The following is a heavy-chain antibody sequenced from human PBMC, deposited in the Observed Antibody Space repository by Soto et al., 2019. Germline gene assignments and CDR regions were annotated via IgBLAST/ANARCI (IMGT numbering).Heavy chain of an antibody. CDR3: AREGVVVPAAQIGAFDI. D-gene: IGHD2-2*01. CDR1: GFTFSSYG. J-gene: IGHJ3*02. V-gene: IGHV3-33*01. CDR2: IWYDGSNK. Sequence: ESGGGVVQPGRSLRLSCAASGFTFSSYGMHWVRQAPGKGLEWVAVIWYDGSNKYYADSVKGRFTISRDNSKNTLYLKMNSLRAEDTAVYYCAREGVVVPAAQIGAFDIWGQGTMVTVSS.